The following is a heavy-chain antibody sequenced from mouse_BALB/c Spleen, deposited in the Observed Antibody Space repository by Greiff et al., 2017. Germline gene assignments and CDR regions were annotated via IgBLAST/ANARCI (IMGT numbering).Heavy chain of an antibody. D-gene: IGHD1-1*01. CDR3: ARGRTTVVPFDY. J-gene: IGHJ2*01. CDR1: GFTFSSYG. V-gene: IGHV5-6-3*01. Sequence: EVQRVESGGGLVQPGGSLKLSCAASGFTFSSYGMPWVRQTPDKRLELVATINSNGGSTYYPDSVKGRFTISRDNAKNTLYLQMSSLKSEDTAMYYCARGRTTVVPFDYWGQGTTLTVSS. CDR2: INSNGGST.